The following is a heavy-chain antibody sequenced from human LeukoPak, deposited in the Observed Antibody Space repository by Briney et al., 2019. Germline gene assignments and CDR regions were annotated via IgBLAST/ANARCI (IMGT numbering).Heavy chain of an antibody. CDR3: ASCSSTSHFDY. J-gene: IGHJ4*02. Sequence: PSETLSLTCTVSGDSISSSSSYWGWIRQPPGKGLEWIGSIYYSGSTYYNPSLKSRVTISVDTSKNQFSLKLSSVTAADTAVYYCASCSSTSHFDYWGQGTLVTVSS. V-gene: IGHV4-39*01. D-gene: IGHD2-2*01. CDR2: IYYSGST. CDR1: GDSISSSSSY.